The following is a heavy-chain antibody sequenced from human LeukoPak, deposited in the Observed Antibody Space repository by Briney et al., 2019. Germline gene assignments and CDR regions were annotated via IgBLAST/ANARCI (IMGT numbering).Heavy chain of an antibody. Sequence: PSETLSLTCTVSGGSINSYYWSWIRQPPGKGLEWIGYIYYIGSTNYNPSLTSRVTLSVDTSKNPFSLKLSSVTAADTAVYYCARETYCAADCYSGFDFWGQGTLVTVSS. V-gene: IGHV4-59*01. CDR1: GGSINSYY. J-gene: IGHJ4*02. D-gene: IGHD2-21*02. CDR2: IYYIGST. CDR3: ARETYCAADCYSGFDF.